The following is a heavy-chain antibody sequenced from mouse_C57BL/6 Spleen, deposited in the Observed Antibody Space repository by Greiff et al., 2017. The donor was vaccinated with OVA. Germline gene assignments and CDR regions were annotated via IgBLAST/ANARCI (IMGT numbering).Heavy chain of an antibody. CDR2: IYPGDGDT. J-gene: IGHJ3*01. V-gene: IGHV1-80*01. Sequence: VKLMESGAELVKPGASVKISCKASGYAFSSSWMNWVKQRPGKGLEWIGQIYPGDGDTNYNGKFTGKATLTEAKSTTTVYMQLSSLTSEDSAVYFCARNGQLGRFAYWGQGTLVTVSA. CDR1: GYAFSSSW. D-gene: IGHD1-2*01. CDR3: ARNGQLGRFAY.